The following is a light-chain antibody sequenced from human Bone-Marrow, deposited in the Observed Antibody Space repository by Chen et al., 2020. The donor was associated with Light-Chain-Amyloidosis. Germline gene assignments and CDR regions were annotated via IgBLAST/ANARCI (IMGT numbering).Light chain of an antibody. CDR1: SSNIGINP. CDR3: AAWDDSLKGWV. Sequence: QSVLTQPPSASGTPGQRVTISCSGSSSNIGINPVNWYQQVPGTAPKLLIYINDRRPSGVPDRVSGSRSGTSASRAIRGLQSEDEADYYCAAWDDSLKGWVFGGGTKLTVL. V-gene: IGLV1-44*01. J-gene: IGLJ3*02. CDR2: IND.